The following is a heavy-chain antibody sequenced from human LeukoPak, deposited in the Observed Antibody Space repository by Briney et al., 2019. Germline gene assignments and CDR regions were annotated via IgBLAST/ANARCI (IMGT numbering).Heavy chain of an antibody. CDR2: IYYSGST. CDR3: ARTDYSNKPPYYYYYYMDV. V-gene: IGHV4-61*05. D-gene: IGHD4-11*01. J-gene: IGHJ6*03. CDR1: GGSISSSSYY. Sequence: SETLSLTCTVSGGSISSSSYYWGWIRQPPGNGLEWIGYIYYSGSTNYNPSLKSRVTISVDTSKNQFSLKLSSVTAADTAVYYCARTDYSNKPPYYYYYYMDVWGKGTTVTVSS.